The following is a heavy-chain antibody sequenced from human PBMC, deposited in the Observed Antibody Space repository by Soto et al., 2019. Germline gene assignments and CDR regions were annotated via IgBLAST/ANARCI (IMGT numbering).Heavy chain of an antibody. J-gene: IGHJ4*02. CDR3: ARDGGSTPGNDY. CDR1: GYTFTSYY. CDR2: INPSGGGT. Sequence: ASVKVSCKASGYTFTSYYMHWVRQAPGQGLEWMGIINPSGGGTSYARKFQGRVTMTRDTSTNTVYMVLTSLRSEDTAVYYCARDGGSTPGNDYWGQGTLVTVSS. V-gene: IGHV1-46*01. D-gene: IGHD2-15*01.